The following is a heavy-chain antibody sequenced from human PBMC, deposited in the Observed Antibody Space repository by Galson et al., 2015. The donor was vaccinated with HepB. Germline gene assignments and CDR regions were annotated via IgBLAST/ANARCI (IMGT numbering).Heavy chain of an antibody. J-gene: IGHJ4*02. CDR3: ARGGRYSGHGFDY. CDR2: ISGSGGDM. V-gene: IGHV3-23*01. CDR1: GFTFSNYA. D-gene: IGHD5-12*01. Sequence: SLRLSCAVSGFTFSNYAMTWVRQAPGKGLEWVSSISGSGGDMYSADSVKGRFTISRDNSKNTLYLQMNSLRAEDTAVYYCARGGRYSGHGFDYWGQGTLVTVSS.